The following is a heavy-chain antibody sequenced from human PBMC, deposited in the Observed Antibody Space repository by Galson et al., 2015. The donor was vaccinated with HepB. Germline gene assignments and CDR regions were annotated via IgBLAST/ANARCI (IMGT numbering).Heavy chain of an antibody. CDR1: GFTVSSNY. D-gene: IGHD3-10*02. V-gene: IGHV3-53*01. CDR3: AREGEGTTFDYYYGMDV. Sequence: SLRLSCAASGFTVSSNYMSWVRQAPGKGLEWVSVIYSGGSTNYADSVKGRFTISRDNAKNTVYLQANSLRVEDTAVYYCAREGEGTTFDYYYGMDVWGQGTTVTVSS. CDR2: IYSGGST. J-gene: IGHJ6*02.